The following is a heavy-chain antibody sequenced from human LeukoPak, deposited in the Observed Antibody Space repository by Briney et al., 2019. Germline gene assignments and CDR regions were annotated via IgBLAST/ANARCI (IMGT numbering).Heavy chain of an antibody. J-gene: IGHJ4*02. V-gene: IGHV1-18*01. D-gene: IGHD4-17*01. CDR3: ARGDDYGDYWGLY. Sequence: ASVKVSCKASGYTFTKYDITWVRQAPGQGLEWMGWISTYNGNTNYAQKLQGRVTMTTDTSTSTAYMELRSLISDDAAVYYCARGDDYGDYWGLYWGQGTLVTVSS. CDR1: GYTFTKYD. CDR2: ISTYNGNT.